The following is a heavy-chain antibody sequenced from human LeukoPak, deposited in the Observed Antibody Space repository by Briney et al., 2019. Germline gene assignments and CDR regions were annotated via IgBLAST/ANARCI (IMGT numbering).Heavy chain of an antibody. CDR1: GFTFSSYA. J-gene: IGHJ6*02. D-gene: IGHD2-2*03. CDR2: ISGSGGST. CDR3: ARGYCSSTSCYPGYPTRWYYYYYGMDV. V-gene: IGHV3-23*01. Sequence: GGSLRLSCAASGFTFSSYAMSWVRQAPGKGLEWVSAISGSGGSTYYADSVKGRFTISRDNSKNTLYLQMNSLRAEDTAVYYCARGYCSSTSCYPGYPTRWYYYYYGMDVWGQGTTVTVSS.